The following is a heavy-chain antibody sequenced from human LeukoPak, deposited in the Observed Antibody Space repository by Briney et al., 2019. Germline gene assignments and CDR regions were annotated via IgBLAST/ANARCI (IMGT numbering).Heavy chain of an antibody. J-gene: IGHJ4*02. Sequence: GRSLRLSCAASGFTFSSYAMHWVRQAPGKGLEWVAVISYDGSNKYYADSVKGRFTISRDNSKNTLYLQMNSLRAEDTAVYYCARGRSSGWMYYFDYWGQGTLVTVSS. CDR2: ISYDGSNK. V-gene: IGHV3-30-3*01. D-gene: IGHD6-19*01. CDR3: ARGRSSGWMYYFDY. CDR1: GFTFSSYA.